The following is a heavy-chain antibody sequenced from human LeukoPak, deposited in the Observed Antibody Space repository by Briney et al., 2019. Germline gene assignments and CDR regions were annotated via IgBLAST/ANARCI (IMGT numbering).Heavy chain of an antibody. Sequence: GGSLRLSCAASGFTFSSYSMNWVRQAPGQGLEWVSYISSSSSTIYYADSVKGRFTISRVNAKNSLYLQMHSLRAEDTAVYYCAKWRSTMVRDWGQGTLVTVSS. D-gene: IGHD3-10*01. CDR3: AKWRSTMVRD. V-gene: IGHV3-48*01. CDR2: ISSSSSTI. J-gene: IGHJ4*02. CDR1: GFTFSSYS.